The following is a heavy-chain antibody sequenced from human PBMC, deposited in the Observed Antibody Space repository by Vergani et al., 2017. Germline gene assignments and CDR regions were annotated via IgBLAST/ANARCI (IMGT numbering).Heavy chain of an antibody. J-gene: IGHJ3*02. CDR1: GYTFTGYY. CDR3: ATLEYSRPIDI. CDR2: INPNRGGT. V-gene: IGHV1-2*02. Sequence: QVQLVQSGAEVKKPGASVKVSCKASGYTFTGYYMHWVRQAPGQGLEGMGWINPNRGGTNYAQKFQGRVTMTRDTSISTAYLEMRRLSSDDPAVYYCATLEYSRPIDIWGQGTMVTVSS. D-gene: IGHD6-6*01.